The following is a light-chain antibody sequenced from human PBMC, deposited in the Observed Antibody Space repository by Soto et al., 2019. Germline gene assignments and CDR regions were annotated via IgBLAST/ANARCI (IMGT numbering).Light chain of an antibody. CDR2: GAS. CDR3: HHYNNWPPYT. Sequence: EVVMTQSPATLSASPGERVILSCRASQNIGSNLAWYQQRPGQAPRLLMYGASTRATETPARFSGSGSATDFTLTISSLQYEDFAVYYCHHYNNWPPYTFGQGTKLEIK. V-gene: IGKV3-15*01. J-gene: IGKJ2*01. CDR1: QNIGSN.